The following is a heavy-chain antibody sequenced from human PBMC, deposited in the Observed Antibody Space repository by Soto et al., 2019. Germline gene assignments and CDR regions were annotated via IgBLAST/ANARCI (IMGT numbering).Heavy chain of an antibody. Sequence: QVLLVQSGAEVKKPGASVKVSCKASGYTFTSYGISWVRQAPGQGLEWMGWISAYNGNTNYAQKLQGRVTMTTDTSTSTAYMELRSLRSDDTAVYYCARLYSSSSYYYYYYGMDVWGQGTTVTVSS. D-gene: IGHD6-6*01. CDR1: GYTFTSYG. J-gene: IGHJ6*02. CDR3: ARLYSSSSYYYYYYGMDV. V-gene: IGHV1-18*01. CDR2: ISAYNGNT.